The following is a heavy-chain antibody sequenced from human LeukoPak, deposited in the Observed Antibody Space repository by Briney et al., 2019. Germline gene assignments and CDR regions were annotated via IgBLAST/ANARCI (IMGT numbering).Heavy chain of an antibody. CDR1: GFTFSTYA. Sequence: GGSLRLSCSASGFTFSTYAMHWVRQAPGKGLEYVSSITSNGGGTFYADSVKGRFTISRDNSKNTLCLQMSRLRAEDTAVYYCVRRGDAYDIWGQGTMVTVSS. J-gene: IGHJ3*02. CDR3: VRRGDAYDI. CDR2: ITSNGGGT. V-gene: IGHV3-64D*09.